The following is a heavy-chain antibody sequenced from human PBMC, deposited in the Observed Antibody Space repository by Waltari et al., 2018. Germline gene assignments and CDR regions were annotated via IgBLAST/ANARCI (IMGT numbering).Heavy chain of an antibody. CDR1: GGTCSSIP. Sequence: QFHLVQSGAEVKKPVSSVMASCKACGGTCSSIPIRRGRPPQGHGLDWMGGSIPIIGTANYAQKFQGRVTITADESTSTAYMGLSRLRSEDTAVYCCARDRNWASYYYGSGSYTGGMDVWGQGTTVTVSS. CDR2: SIPIIGTA. D-gene: IGHD3-10*01. J-gene: IGHJ6*02. V-gene: IGHV1-69*12. CDR3: ARDRNWASYYYGSGSYTGGMDV.